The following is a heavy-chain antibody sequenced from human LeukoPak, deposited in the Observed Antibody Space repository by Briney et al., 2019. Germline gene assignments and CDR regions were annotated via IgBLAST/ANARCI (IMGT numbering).Heavy chain of an antibody. CDR2: IYYDGKNK. CDR3: SRGGWPTAGTPRMDV. D-gene: IGHD6-13*01. J-gene: IGHJ6*02. Sequence: GGSLRLSCAASGFTFSDHGIHWVRHGPGKGLGWVAIIYYDGKNKYYADSAKGRFTISRDNPKNTAYLQMNSLRGDDTGVYYCSRGGWPTAGTPRMDVWGQGTTVIVSS. CDR1: GFTFSDHG. V-gene: IGHV3-33*01.